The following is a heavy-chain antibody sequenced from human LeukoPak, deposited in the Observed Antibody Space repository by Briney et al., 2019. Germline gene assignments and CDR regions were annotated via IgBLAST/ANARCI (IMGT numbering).Heavy chain of an antibody. CDR2: ISGSGGTT. Sequence: GGSLRLSCAASGFTFSSYEMNWVRQAPGKGLEWVSAISGSGGTTDYADSVKGRFTISRDNSKNTLYLQMNSLRAEDAAVYYCAKIGVSDYDFWSGHSFDYWGQGTLVTVSS. D-gene: IGHD3-3*01. V-gene: IGHV3-23*01. J-gene: IGHJ4*02. CDR1: GFTFSSYE. CDR3: AKIGVSDYDFWSGHSFDY.